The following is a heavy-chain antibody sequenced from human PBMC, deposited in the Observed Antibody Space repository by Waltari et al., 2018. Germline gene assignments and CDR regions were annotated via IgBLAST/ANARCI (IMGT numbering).Heavy chain of an antibody. Sequence: EVQLVASGGGLVQPGGSLVLSCAACGILFSPNWTSWVRQAPGKGMEWVANINQDGSEIYYVDSVKGRFTISRDNAKNSLYLQMNSLRADDTAVYYCARNIATLNDYWGQGTLVTVSS. V-gene: IGHV3-7*01. CDR1: GILFSPNW. J-gene: IGHJ4*02. CDR2: INQDGSEI. D-gene: IGHD6-13*01. CDR3: ARNIATLNDY.